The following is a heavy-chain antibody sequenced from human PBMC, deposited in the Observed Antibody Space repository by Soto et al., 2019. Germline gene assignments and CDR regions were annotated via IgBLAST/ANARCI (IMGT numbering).Heavy chain of an antibody. CDR2: IIPIFGTA. CDR1: GGTFSSYA. J-gene: IGHJ4*02. D-gene: IGHD5-12*01. V-gene: IGHV1-69*13. CDR3: ASPARGYSGYDFFDY. Sequence: GASVKVSCKASGGTFSSYAISWVRQAPGQGLEWMGGIIPIFGTANYAQKFQGRVTITADESTSTAYMELSSLRSEDTAVYYCASPARGYSGYDFFDYWGQGTLVTVSS.